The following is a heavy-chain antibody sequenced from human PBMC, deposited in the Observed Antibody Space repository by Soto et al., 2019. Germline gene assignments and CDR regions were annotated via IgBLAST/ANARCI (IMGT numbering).Heavy chain of an antibody. CDR2: ISYDGSNK. V-gene: IGHV3-30*03. Sequence: GGSLRLSCAASGFAFSSYGMHWVRQAPGKGLEWVAVISYDGSNKYYADSVKGRFTISRDNSKNTLYLQMNSLRAEDTAVYYGATWAVTPGMKAFDIWGQGTMVTVSS. CDR1: GFAFSSYG. D-gene: IGHD7-27*01. CDR3: ATWAVTPGMKAFDI. J-gene: IGHJ3*02.